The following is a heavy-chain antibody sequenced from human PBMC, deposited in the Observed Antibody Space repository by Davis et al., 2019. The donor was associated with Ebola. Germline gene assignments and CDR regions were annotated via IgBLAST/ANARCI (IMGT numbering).Heavy chain of an antibody. CDR3: AKDKNYDFWSGYPHDAFDI. V-gene: IGHV3-23*01. CDR2: ISDSGGST. J-gene: IGHJ3*02. Sequence: PGGSLRLSCAASGFTFSSYAMSWVRQAPGKGLEWVSAISDSGGSTYYADSVKGRFTISRDNSKNTLYLQMNSLRAEDTAIYYCAKDKNYDFWSGYPHDAFDIWGQGTTVTVSS. CDR1: GFTFSSYA. D-gene: IGHD3-3*01.